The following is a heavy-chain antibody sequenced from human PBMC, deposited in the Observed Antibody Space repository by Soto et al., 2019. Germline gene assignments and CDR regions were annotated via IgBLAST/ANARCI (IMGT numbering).Heavy chain of an antibody. CDR1: GFNFINYA. J-gene: IGHJ4*02. CDR3: AKAAPKLSSGPPSH. Sequence: PVGSLRLSCAASGFNFINYAMTWVRQAPGEGLEWVSAISDSGGSTYYTDSVKGRFTISRDNSKNTLYLQMNSLRAEDTAVYYCAKAAPKLSSGPPSHWGQGTLVTVSS. V-gene: IGHV3-23*01. D-gene: IGHD6-19*01. CDR2: ISDSGGST.